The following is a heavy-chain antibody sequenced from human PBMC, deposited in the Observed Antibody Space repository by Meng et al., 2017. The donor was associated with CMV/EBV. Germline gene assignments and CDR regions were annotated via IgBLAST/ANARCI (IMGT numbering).Heavy chain of an antibody. CDR1: GGTFSSYA. Sequence: SVKVSCKASGGTFSSYAISWVRQAPGQGLEWMGGIIPILGIANYAQKFQGRVTITADKSTSTAYMELSSLRSEDTAVYYCASPITIFGVVPRDDAFHIWGQGTMVTVSS. CDR3: ASPITIFGVVPRDDAFHI. V-gene: IGHV1-69*10. CDR2: IIPILGIA. J-gene: IGHJ3*02. D-gene: IGHD3-3*01.